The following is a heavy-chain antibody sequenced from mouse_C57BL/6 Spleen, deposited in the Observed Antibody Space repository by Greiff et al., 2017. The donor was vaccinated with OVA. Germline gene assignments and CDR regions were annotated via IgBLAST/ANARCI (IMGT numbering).Heavy chain of an antibody. V-gene: IGHV1-7*01. CDR1: GYTFTSYW. D-gene: IGHD3-2*02. Sequence: VHLVESGAELAKPGASVKLSCKASGYTFTSYWMHWVKQRPGQGLEWIGYINPSGGYTKYNQKFKDKATLTAYTSSSTAYMQLSSLTYDDSAVYYCATLDSSGYDAWFAYWGQGTLVTVSA. CDR3: ATLDSSGYDAWFAY. CDR2: INPSGGYT. J-gene: IGHJ3*01.